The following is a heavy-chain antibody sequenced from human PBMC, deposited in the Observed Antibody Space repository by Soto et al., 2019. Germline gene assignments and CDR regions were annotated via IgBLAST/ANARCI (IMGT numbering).Heavy chain of an antibody. D-gene: IGHD4-17*01. CDR3: ARETTVTTWDYFDY. J-gene: IGHJ4*02. Sequence: GGSLRLSCAASGFTFSSYGMHWVRQAPGKGLEWVAVIWYDGSNKYYADSVKGRFTISRDNSKNTLYLQMNSLRAEDTAVYYCARETTVTTWDYFDYWGQGTLVTVSS. CDR1: GFTFSSYG. CDR2: IWYDGSNK. V-gene: IGHV3-33*01.